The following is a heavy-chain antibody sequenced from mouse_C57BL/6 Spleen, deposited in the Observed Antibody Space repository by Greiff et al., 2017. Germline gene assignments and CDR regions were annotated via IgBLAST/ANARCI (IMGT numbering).Heavy chain of an antibody. D-gene: IGHD2-2*01. CDR1: GYAFSSSW. J-gene: IGHJ2*01. CDR2: IYPGDGDT. V-gene: IGHV1-82*01. Sequence: QVQLQQSGPELVKPGASVKLSCKASGYAFSSSWMNWVKQRPGKGLEWIGRIYPGDGDTNYNGKFKGKATLTADKSSSTAYMQLSSLTSENSAVYCGARWDFYAYGFDYWGQGTTLTVSS. CDR3: ARWDFYAYGFDY.